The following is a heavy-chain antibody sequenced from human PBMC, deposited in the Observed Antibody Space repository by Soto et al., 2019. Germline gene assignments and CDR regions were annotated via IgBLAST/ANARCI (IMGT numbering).Heavy chain of an antibody. J-gene: IGHJ4*02. CDR2: ISDDGSIK. D-gene: IGHD5-18*01. V-gene: IGHV3-30-3*01. Sequence: RRPSCAASGFSFTTYAMHWVRQAPGKGLEWVAVISDDGSIKYYADSVKGRFTISRDNSKNTFYLQMNSLRGDDTALYYCARAIETAMDPCDYWGQGALVTVSS. CDR3: ARAIETAMDPCDY. CDR1: GFSFTTYA.